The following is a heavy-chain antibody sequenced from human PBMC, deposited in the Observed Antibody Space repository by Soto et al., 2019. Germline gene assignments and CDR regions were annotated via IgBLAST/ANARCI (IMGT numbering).Heavy chain of an antibody. Sequence: QVQLVQSGAEVKKPGASVKVSCKASGYTFTSYGLSRVRQAPGQGLEWMGWISAYNRNTNYAQKLQGRVTMTTDTSTSTAYMELRSLRSAETAVFYGARVIASAADFDYWGQGTLVSVSS. V-gene: IGHV1-18*01. CDR1: GYTFTSYG. J-gene: IGHJ4*02. CDR2: ISAYNRNT. D-gene: IGHD6-13*01. CDR3: ARVIASAADFDY.